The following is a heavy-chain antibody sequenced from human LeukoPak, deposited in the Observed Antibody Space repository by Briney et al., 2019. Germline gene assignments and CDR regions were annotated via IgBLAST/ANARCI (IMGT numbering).Heavy chain of an antibody. D-gene: IGHD6-13*01. CDR1: GFTFSSYA. CDR2: ISYDGSNK. CDR3: AKDRYSSSFFGHGMDV. J-gene: IGHJ6*02. Sequence: GRSLRLSCAASGFTFSSYAMHWVRQAPGKGLEWVAVISYDGSNKYYADSVKGRFTISRDNSKNTLYLQMNSLRAEDTALYYCAKDRYSSSFFGHGMDVWGQGTTVTVSS. V-gene: IGHV3-30*04.